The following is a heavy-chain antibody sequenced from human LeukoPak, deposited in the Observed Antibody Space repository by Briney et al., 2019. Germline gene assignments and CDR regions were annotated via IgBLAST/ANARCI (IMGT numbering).Heavy chain of an antibody. V-gene: IGHV3-48*01. D-gene: IGHD3-22*01. CDR3: ARDGNMYYYDSSGYSEKFDY. J-gene: IGHJ4*02. CDR2: ISSSSSAI. CDR1: GFTFSTYT. Sequence: PGGSLRLSCAASGFTFSTYTMNWVRQAPGKGLEWVSYISSSSSAIYYADSVKGRFTISRDNAKNSLYLQMNSLRAEDTAVYYCARDGNMYYYDSSGYSEKFDYWGQGTLVTVSS.